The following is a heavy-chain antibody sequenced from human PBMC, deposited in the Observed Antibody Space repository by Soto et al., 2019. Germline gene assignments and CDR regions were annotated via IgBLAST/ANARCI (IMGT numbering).Heavy chain of an antibody. J-gene: IGHJ6*02. CDR1: GFSLDTRGVG. D-gene: IGHD3-16*01. Sequence: QITLKESGPTLVKPTHTLTLTCNFSGFSLDTRGVGVIWSRQPPGKALEWLALIYWNDDKRYNPSLKNRLTVTKDTSKNQVVLTMTSMDPVDTVTYYGAQGGGGMDVWGPGSTVTGSS. CDR2: IYWNDDK. V-gene: IGHV2-5*01. CDR3: AQGGGGMDV.